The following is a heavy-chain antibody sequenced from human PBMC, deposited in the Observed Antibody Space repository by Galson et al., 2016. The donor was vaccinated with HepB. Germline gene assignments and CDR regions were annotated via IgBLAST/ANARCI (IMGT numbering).Heavy chain of an antibody. CDR1: DGSISSNSFS. Sequence: SETLSLTCTVSDGSISSNSFSWGWIRQAPGKGLEWIGTVYRGRTYYNPSLEGRVTIAVGMPTDQFSLKLSSVTAADTAVYYCAREHVYGDLSWFDPWGQGTLVIVSS. CDR3: AREHVYGDLSWFDP. CDR2: VYRGRT. J-gene: IGHJ5*02. V-gene: IGHV4-39*02. D-gene: IGHD4-17*01.